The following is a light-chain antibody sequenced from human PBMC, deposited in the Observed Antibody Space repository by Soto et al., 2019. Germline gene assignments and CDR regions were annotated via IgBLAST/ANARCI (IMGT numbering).Light chain of an antibody. CDR3: QQYGGSPWT. V-gene: IGKV3-20*01. CDR1: QSVSNSY. CDR2: GAS. J-gene: IGKJ1*01. Sequence: ESVLTQSPGTLSLSPGERATLSCRASQSVSNSYLAWYQQKPGQAPRLLIYGASSRATGIPDRFSGSGSGTDFALTISRLEPEDFAVYHCQQYGGSPWTFGQGTKVDIK.